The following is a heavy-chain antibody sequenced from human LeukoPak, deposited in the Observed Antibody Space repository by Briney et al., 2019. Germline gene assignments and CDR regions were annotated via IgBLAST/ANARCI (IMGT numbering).Heavy chain of an antibody. Sequence: GTSVKVSCKASGFTFTSSAVQWVRQARGQRLEWIGWIVVGSGNTNYAQKFQERVTITRDMSTSTAYMELSSLRSEDTAVYYCAADPRVVPAARELPDPWGQGTLVTVSS. J-gene: IGHJ5*02. CDR2: IVVGSGNT. CDR3: AADPRVVPAARELPDP. V-gene: IGHV1-58*01. CDR1: GFTFTSSA. D-gene: IGHD2-2*01.